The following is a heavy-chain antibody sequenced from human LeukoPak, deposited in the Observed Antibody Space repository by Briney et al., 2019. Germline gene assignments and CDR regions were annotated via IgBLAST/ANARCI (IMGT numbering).Heavy chain of an antibody. D-gene: IGHD3-3*01. V-gene: IGHV3-30*02. CDR1: GFTFSSYG. J-gene: IGHJ4*02. Sequence: GGSLRLSCAASGFTFSSYGMHWVRQAPGKGLEWVAFIRYDGSNKYYADSVKGRFTISRDNAKNSLYLQMNSLRAEDTAVYYCASLRGITIFGVVDYWGQGTLVTVSS. CDR2: IRYDGSNK. CDR3: ASLRGITIFGVVDY.